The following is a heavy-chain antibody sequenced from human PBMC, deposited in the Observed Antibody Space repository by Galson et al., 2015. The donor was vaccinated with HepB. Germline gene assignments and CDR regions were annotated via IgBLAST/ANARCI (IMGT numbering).Heavy chain of an antibody. Sequence: SLRLSCAASGFTFSRYAMHWVRQAPGKGLEWVAVISYDGSNKYYADSVKGRFTISRDNSKNTLYLQMNSLRAEDTAVYYCARGRRSRVRGVIITPVDYWGQGTLVTVSS. CDR2: ISYDGSNK. J-gene: IGHJ4*02. CDR1: GFTFSRYA. V-gene: IGHV3-30-3*01. D-gene: IGHD3-10*01. CDR3: ARGRRSRVRGVIITPVDY.